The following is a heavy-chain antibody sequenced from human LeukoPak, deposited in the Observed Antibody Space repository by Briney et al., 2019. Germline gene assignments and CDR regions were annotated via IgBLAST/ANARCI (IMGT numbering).Heavy chain of an antibody. J-gene: IGHJ4*02. V-gene: IGHV4-59*05. CDR1: GGSISSYY. CDR2: IYYSGST. D-gene: IGHD3-10*01. Sequence: SETLSLTCTVSGGSISSYYWSWIRQPPGKGLEWIGSIYYSGSTYYNPSLKSRVTISVDTSKNQFSLKLSSVTAADTAVYYCAIVMGTGLRHYFDYWGQGTLVTVSS. CDR3: AIVMGTGLRHYFDY.